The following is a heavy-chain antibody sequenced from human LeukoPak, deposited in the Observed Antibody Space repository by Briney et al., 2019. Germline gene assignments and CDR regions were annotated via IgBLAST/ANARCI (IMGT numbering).Heavy chain of an antibody. CDR1: GYTFTSYD. CDR3: ARVALISGWYRTTNPFDP. J-gene: IGHJ5*02. Sequence: GASVTVSCKASGYTFTSYDINWVRQATGQGLEWMGWMNPNSGNAGYAQKFQGRVTMTRNTSISTAYMELSSLRSEDTAVYYCARVALISGWYRTTNPFDPWGQGTLVTVSS. CDR2: MNPNSGNA. D-gene: IGHD6-19*01. V-gene: IGHV1-8*01.